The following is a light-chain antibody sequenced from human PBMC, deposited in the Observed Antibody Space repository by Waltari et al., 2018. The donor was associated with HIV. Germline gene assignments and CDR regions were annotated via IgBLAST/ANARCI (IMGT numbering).Light chain of an antibody. V-gene: IGLV2-18*02. CDR3: SSYSGSNTLV. CDR1: SSDIGSFDH. J-gene: IGLJ2*01. Sequence: QSALTQPPSVSGSPGQSVTISCIGTSSDIGSFDHVSWFQQPPGSAPKLLIFGVNNRPSGVPDRFSGSKSGNTASLTISGLQAEDEADYYCSSYSGSNTLVFGGGTKLTVL. CDR2: GVN.